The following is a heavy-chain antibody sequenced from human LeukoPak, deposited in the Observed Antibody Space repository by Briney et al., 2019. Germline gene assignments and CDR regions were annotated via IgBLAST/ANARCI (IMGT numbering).Heavy chain of an antibody. CDR2: ISYDGSNK. CDR3: AKDGNEQWLDNYFDY. D-gene: IGHD6-19*01. J-gene: IGHJ4*02. Sequence: PGGSLRLSCAASGFTFSSYAMHWVRQAPGKGLEWVAVISYDGSNKYYADSVKGRFTISRDNSKNTLYLQMNSLRAEDTAVYYCAKDGNEQWLDNYFDYWGQGTLVTVSS. CDR1: GFTFSSYA. V-gene: IGHV3-30-3*01.